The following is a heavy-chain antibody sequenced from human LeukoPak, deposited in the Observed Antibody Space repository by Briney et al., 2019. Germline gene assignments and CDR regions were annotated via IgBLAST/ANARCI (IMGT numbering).Heavy chain of an antibody. CDR2: IYYSGST. V-gene: IGHV4-59*01. CDR3: ARVVSLYCSSTSCYGLDP. Sequence: SETLSLTCTVFGGSINTYFWSWIRQPPGKGLEWIGYIYYSGSTNYNPSLKSRVTISVDTSKNQFSLRLSSVTAADTAVYYCARVVSLYCSSTSCYGLDPWGQGTLVTVSS. D-gene: IGHD2-2*01. CDR1: GGSINTYF. J-gene: IGHJ5*02.